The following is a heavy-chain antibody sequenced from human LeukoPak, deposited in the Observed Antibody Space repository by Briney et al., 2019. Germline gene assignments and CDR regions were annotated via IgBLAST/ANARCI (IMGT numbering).Heavy chain of an antibody. Sequence: PGRSLRLSCAASGFTFSSYGMHWVRQAPGKGLEWVAVIWYDGSNKYYADSVKGRFTISRDSSKNTLYLQMNSLRAEDTAVYYCAKDLAYYYYMDVWGKGTTVTVSS. J-gene: IGHJ6*03. CDR2: IWYDGSNK. CDR3: AKDLAYYYYMDV. V-gene: IGHV3-33*06. CDR1: GFTFSSYG.